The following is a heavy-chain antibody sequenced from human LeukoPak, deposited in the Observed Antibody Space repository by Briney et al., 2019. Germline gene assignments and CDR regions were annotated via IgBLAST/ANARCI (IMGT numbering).Heavy chain of an antibody. D-gene: IGHD3-10*01. V-gene: IGHV3-23*01. CDR3: AKRGVVIRLFLVGFHKEAYYFDS. CDR2: LSGSGGGT. CDR1: GITLSNYG. J-gene: IGHJ4*02. Sequence: GGSLRLSCAVSGITLSNYGMSWVRQAPGKGLEWVAGLSGSGGGTNYADSVQGRFTISRDNPKDTLYLQIKSLRAEDMAVYFCAKRGVVIRLFLVGFHKEAYYFDSWGQGALVTVSS.